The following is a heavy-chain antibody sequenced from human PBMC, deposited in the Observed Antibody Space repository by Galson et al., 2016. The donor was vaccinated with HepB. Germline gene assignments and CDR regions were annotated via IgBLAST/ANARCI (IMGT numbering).Heavy chain of an antibody. CDR1: GGTFSSDA. CDR3: ARGGGDYGGFKDY. CDR2: LIPLFGTV. J-gene: IGHJ4*02. V-gene: IGHV1-69*13. Sequence: SVKVSCKASGGTFSSDAFSWVRQAPGVGLEWMGGLIPLFGTVNYAQKFQGRVTITADESTSTVYMELSSLRSEDTAVYYCARGGGDYGGFKDYWGQGTLVIVSS. D-gene: IGHD3-16*01.